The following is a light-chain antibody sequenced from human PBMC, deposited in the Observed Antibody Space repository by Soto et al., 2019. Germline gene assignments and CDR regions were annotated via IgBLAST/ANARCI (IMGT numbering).Light chain of an antibody. J-gene: IGKJ3*01. Sequence: EIVLTQSPGTLSLSPGERATLSCRASQSVSSSYLAWYQQKPGQAPRLLIYGASSRATGIPDRFSGSGSETDFTLTISRLEPEDVAVYYCQQYGSSLPVTFGPGTKVDIK. CDR1: QSVSSSY. CDR2: GAS. V-gene: IGKV3-20*01. CDR3: QQYGSSLPVT.